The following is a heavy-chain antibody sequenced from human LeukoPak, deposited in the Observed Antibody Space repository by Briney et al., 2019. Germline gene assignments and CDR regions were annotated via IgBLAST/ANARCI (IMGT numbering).Heavy chain of an antibody. J-gene: IGHJ4*02. D-gene: IGHD3/OR15-3a*01. CDR2: IPPEGRRA. V-gene: IGHV3-7*01. Sequence: PGGSLRLSCAASGFTFSSHWMHWVRQAPGKGLEWVADIPPEGRRANYVQSVKGRFTISRDNAKNSMYLQMNSLRAEDTAVYYCARDADWARGYWGQGTLVTVSS. CDR1: GFTFSSHW. CDR3: ARDADWARGY.